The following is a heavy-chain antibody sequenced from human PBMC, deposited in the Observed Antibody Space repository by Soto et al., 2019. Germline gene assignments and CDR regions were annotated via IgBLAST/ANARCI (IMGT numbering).Heavy chain of an antibody. CDR2: ISAYNGNT. J-gene: IGHJ6*02. V-gene: IGHV1-18*01. CDR3: ASSSGYSGYDYHYYYGMDV. Sequence: GASVKVSCKASGYTFTSYGISWVRQAPGQGLEWMGWISAYNGNTNYAQKLQGRVTMTTDTSTSTAYMELRSLRSDDTAVYYCASSSGYSGYDYHYYYGMDVWGQGTTVTVS. D-gene: IGHD5-12*01. CDR1: GYTFTSYG.